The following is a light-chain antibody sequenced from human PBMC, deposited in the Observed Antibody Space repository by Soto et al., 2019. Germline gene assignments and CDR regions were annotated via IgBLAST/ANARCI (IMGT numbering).Light chain of an antibody. CDR2: GAS. CDR3: QQYNNWPPLT. J-gene: IGKJ4*01. V-gene: IGKV3-15*01. CDR1: QSVSSN. Sequence: EIVMTQSPATLSVSPGERATLSCRASQSVSSNLAWYQQKPGQAPRLLIYGASTRATGIPARFSGIGSGTEFTLTISSLQSEDFALYYCQQYNNWPPLTFGGGTKVEIK.